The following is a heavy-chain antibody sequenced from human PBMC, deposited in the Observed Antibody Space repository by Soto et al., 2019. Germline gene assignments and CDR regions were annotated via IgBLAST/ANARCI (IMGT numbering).Heavy chain of an antibody. CDR3: AREQYDFWSGYYSPTDYYYGMDV. J-gene: IGHJ6*02. CDR2: INSDGSST. CDR1: GFTFSSYW. Sequence: PGGSLRLCCAASGFTFSSYWMHWVRQAPGKGLVWVSRINSDGSSTSYADSVKGRFTISRDNAKNTLYLQMNSLRAEDTAVYYSAREQYDFWSGYYSPTDYYYGMDVWGQGTTVTVSS. D-gene: IGHD3-3*01. V-gene: IGHV3-74*01.